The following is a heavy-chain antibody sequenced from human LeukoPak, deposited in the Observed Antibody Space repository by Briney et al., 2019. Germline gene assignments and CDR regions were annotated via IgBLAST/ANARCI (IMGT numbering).Heavy chain of an antibody. CDR3: ARDSGGAVAGTSAFDI. Sequence: SETLSLTCTVSGGSISSGGYYWSWIRQHPGKGLEWIGCIYYSGSTYYNPSLKSRVTISVDSSKNQFSLKLSSVTAADTAVYYCARDSGGAVAGTSAFDIWGQGTMVTVSS. J-gene: IGHJ3*02. CDR1: GGSISSGGYY. D-gene: IGHD6-19*01. V-gene: IGHV4-31*03. CDR2: IYYSGST.